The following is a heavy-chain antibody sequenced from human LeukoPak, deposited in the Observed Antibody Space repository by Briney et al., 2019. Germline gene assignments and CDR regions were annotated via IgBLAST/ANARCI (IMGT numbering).Heavy chain of an antibody. J-gene: IGHJ4*02. D-gene: IGHD4-17*01. CDR1: GFTFSSYA. CDR2: ISGSGSRT. CDR3: AKVFRKDGDFHLFDY. Sequence: PGGSLRLSCAASGFTFSSYAMSWVRQAPGKGLEWVSAISGSGSRTYYADSVKGRFTISRDNSKNTLSLQMNSLRAEDTAVYYCAKVFRKDGDFHLFDYWGQGTLVTVSS. V-gene: IGHV3-23*01.